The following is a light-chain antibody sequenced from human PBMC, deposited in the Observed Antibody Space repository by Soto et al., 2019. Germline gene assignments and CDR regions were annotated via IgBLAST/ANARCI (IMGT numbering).Light chain of an antibody. CDR3: QQYNSYST. J-gene: IGKJ1*01. CDR1: QSVSGW. V-gene: IGKV1-5*01. Sequence: DIHITHSPSTLASSFVDTVTVTCRASQSVSGWLAWYQQKPGEAPKLLIYDASALPRGVPSRFSGSGSGTKFTLTISSLQTDDFATYYCQQYNSYSTFGQGTKVDIK. CDR2: DAS.